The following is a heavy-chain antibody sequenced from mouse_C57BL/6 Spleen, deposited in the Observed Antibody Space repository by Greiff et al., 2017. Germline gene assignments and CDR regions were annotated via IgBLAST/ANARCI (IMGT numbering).Heavy chain of an antibody. V-gene: IGHV1-55*01. J-gene: IGHJ2*01. Sequence: VQLQQPGAELVKPGASVKMSCKASGYTFTSYWITWVKQRPGQGLEWIGDIYPGSGSTNYNEKFKSKATLTVDTSSSTAYMQLSSLTSEDSAVYYCARSTMIKGYCFDYWGQGTTLTVSS. CDR1: GYTFTSYW. CDR2: IYPGSGST. D-gene: IGHD2-4*01. CDR3: ARSTMIKGYCFDY.